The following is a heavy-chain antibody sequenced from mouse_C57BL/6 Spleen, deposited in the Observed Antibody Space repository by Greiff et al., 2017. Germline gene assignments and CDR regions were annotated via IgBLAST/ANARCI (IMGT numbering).Heavy chain of an antibody. V-gene: IGHV3-6*01. CDR3: AREGSYDSFAY. J-gene: IGHJ3*01. CDR1: GYSITSGYY. Sequence: EVQLQQSGPGLVKPSQSLSLTCSVSGYSITSGYYWNWIRQFPGNKLEWMGYISYDGSNNYNPSLKNRISITRDTSKNQFFMKLNSVTTEDTATYYCAREGSYDSFAYWGQGTLVTVSA. CDR2: ISYDGSN. D-gene: IGHD2-4*01.